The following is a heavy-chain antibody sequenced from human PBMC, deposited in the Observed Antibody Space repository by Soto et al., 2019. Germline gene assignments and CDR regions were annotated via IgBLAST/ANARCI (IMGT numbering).Heavy chain of an antibody. V-gene: IGHV1-69*13. CDR1: GGTFSSYA. Sequence: SVKVSCKASGGTFSSYAISWVRQAPGQGLEWMGGIIPIFGKANYAQKFQGRVTITADESTSTAYMELSSLRSEDTAVYYCAVVVVAATDPPYYYGMDVWGQGTTVTVSS. CDR3: AVVVVAATDPPYYYGMDV. J-gene: IGHJ6*02. D-gene: IGHD2-15*01. CDR2: IIPIFGKA.